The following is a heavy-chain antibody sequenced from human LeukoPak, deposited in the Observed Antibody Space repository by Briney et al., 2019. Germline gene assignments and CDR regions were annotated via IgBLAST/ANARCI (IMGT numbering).Heavy chain of an antibody. Sequence: PSETLSLTCAVYGGSFSGYYWSWIRQPPGKGLEWIGEINHSGSTNYNPSLKRRVTISVDTSKNQFSLKLSSVTAADTAVYYCARPHYYGSGSYYRRWAFDIWGQGTMVTVSS. D-gene: IGHD3-10*01. CDR1: GGSFSGYY. V-gene: IGHV4-34*01. CDR2: INHSGST. CDR3: ARPHYYGSGSYYRRWAFDI. J-gene: IGHJ3*02.